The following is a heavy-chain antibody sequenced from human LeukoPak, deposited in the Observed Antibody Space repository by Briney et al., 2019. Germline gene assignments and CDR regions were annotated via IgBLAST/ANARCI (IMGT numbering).Heavy chain of an antibody. CDR3: ARALSTGAERTFDY. CDR2: IIPIFGTA. V-gene: IGHV1-69*13. CDR1: GYTFTSYG. J-gene: IGHJ4*02. D-gene: IGHD4-17*01. Sequence: SVKVSCKASGYTFTSYGISWVRQAPGQGLEWMGGIIPIFGTANYAQKFQGRVTITADESTSTAYMELSSLRSEDTAVYYCARALSTGAERTFDYWGQGTLVTVSS.